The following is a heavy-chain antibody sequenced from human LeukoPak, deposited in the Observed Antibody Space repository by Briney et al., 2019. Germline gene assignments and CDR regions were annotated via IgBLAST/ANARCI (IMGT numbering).Heavy chain of an antibody. CDR1: GFTFGDYA. CDR2: IRSKAYGGTT. J-gene: IGHJ4*02. CDR3: TRDALYYDILTGFGDY. D-gene: IGHD3-9*01. V-gene: IGHV3-49*03. Sequence: GGSLRLSCTASGFTFGDYAMSWFRQAPGKGLEWVGFIRSKAYGGTTEYAASVKGRFTISRDDSKSIAYPQMNSLKTEDTAVYYCTRDALYYDILTGFGDYWGQGTLVTVSS.